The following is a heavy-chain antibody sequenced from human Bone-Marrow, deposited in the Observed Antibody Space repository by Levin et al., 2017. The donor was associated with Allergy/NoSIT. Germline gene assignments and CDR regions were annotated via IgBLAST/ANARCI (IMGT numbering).Heavy chain of an antibody. V-gene: IGHV1-69*04. CDR1: GLTFTRYA. CDR2: IIPLFNRA. CDR3: VRDQDREMAAILRDYYYYGMDV. J-gene: IGHJ6*02. Sequence: SVKVSCKASGLTFTRYAISWVRQAPGQGLEWMGRIIPLFNRANYAQKFQGRVTITADKSTSTAYMELTSLTSEDTAVYYCVRDQDREMAAILRDYYYYGMDVWGQGTTVTVS. D-gene: IGHD5-24*01.